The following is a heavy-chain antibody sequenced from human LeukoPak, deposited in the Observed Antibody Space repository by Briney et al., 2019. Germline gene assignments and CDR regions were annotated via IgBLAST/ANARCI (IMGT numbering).Heavy chain of an antibody. J-gene: IGHJ4*02. V-gene: IGHV3-48*04. CDR2: IGISSGNT. D-gene: IGHD1-1*01. Sequence: GSLRLSFTASGFPFSDYSMKWVRQAPGKGLEWISYIGISSGNTKYADSVKGRFTISADNTKNSLYLQMNSLRVEDTAVYYCARDHNYAFDNWGQGTLVSVSS. CDR1: GFPFSDYS. CDR3: ARDHNYAFDN.